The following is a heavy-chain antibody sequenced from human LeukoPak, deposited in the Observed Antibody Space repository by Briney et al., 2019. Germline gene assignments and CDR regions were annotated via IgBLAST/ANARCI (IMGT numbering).Heavy chain of an antibody. D-gene: IGHD2-2*01. J-gene: IGHJ1*01. V-gene: IGHV3-30*03. Sequence: QTGGSLRLSCAASGFTFSSYGMHWVRQAPGKGLEWVAVISYDGSNKYYADSVKGRFTISRDNSKNTLYLQMNSLRAEDTAVYYCATYSSSNGREFQYWGQGTLVTVSS. CDR1: GFTFSSYG. CDR2: ISYDGSNK. CDR3: ATYSSSNGREFQY.